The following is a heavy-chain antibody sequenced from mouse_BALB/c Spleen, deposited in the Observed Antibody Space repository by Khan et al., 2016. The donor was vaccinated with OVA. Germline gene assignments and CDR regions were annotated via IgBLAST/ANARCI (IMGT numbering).Heavy chain of an antibody. J-gene: IGHJ3*01. V-gene: IGHV3-2*02. D-gene: IGHD2-4*01. CDR2: INYSGNT. Sequence: VQLVESGPGLVKPSQSLSLTCTVTGYSITSEYAWNWIRQFPGNKLEWMGYINYSGNTRFNPSLKSRTSITRDTSKNQFFLQLNSVTTEDTATYYCARKDYYDYDPFPYWGHGTLVTVSA. CDR3: ARKDYYDYDPFPY. CDR1: GYSITSEYA.